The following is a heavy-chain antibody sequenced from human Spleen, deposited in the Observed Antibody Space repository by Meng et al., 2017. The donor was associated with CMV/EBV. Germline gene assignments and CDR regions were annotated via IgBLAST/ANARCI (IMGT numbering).Heavy chain of an antibody. J-gene: IGHJ5*02. Sequence: TTSTYPFSVFYIHWARPAARHGLEWMGRINPNYDDTNYAQKFQGRVTMTRDTSISTAYMELSSLRSDDTAVYYCARDPSGGWDWFDPWGQGTLVTVSS. V-gene: IGHV1-2*06. CDR2: INPNYDDT. D-gene: IGHD3-10*01. CDR1: TYPFSVFY. CDR3: ARDPSGGWDWFDP.